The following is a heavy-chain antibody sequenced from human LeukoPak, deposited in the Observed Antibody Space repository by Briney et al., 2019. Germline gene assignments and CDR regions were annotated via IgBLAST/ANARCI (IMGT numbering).Heavy chain of an antibody. CDR1: GFTFRSFA. CDR3: AREPQSRGYFDY. D-gene: IGHD3-22*01. Sequence: GGSRRLSCAASGFTFRSFAMSWVRQAPGKGLEWVSATSGTGGRTYYADSVKGRFTLSRDNSKNILYLQMNSLRAEDSAIYSCAREPQSRGYFDYWGQGALVTVSS. V-gene: IGHV3-23*01. CDR2: TSGTGGRT. J-gene: IGHJ4*02.